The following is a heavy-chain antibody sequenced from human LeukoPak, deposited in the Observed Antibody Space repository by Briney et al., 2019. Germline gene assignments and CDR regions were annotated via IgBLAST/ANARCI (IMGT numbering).Heavy chain of an antibody. CDR1: GFTFSSYS. CDR3: ASIIAAAATNWFDP. J-gene: IGHJ5*02. CDR2: ISSTGSYI. D-gene: IGHD6-25*01. Sequence: GGSLRLSCAASGFTFSSYSTSWVRQAPGKGLEWVSSISSTGSYIYYADSVKGRFTISRDNSKNSLYLQMNSLRAEDTAVYYCASIIAAAATNWFDPWGQGTLVTVSS. V-gene: IGHV3-21*01.